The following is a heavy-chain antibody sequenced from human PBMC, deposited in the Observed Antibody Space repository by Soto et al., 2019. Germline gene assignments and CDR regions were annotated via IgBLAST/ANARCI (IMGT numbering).Heavy chain of an antibody. D-gene: IGHD2-2*01. CDR2: INPSGGST. CDR1: GYTFTSYY. V-gene: IGHV1-46*01. Sequence: GASKVSCKASGYTFTSYYMHWVRQAPGQGLEWMGIINPSGGSTSYAQKFQGRVTMTRDTSTSTVYMELSSLRSEDTAVYYCARDLVVPAALSYYYYGMDVWGQGTTVTVSS. J-gene: IGHJ6*02. CDR3: ARDLVVPAALSYYYYGMDV.